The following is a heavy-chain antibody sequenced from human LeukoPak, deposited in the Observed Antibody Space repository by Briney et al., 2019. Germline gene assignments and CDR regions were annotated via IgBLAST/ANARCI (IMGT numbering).Heavy chain of an antibody. Sequence: GGSLRLSCAASGFTFSSYWMHWVRQAPGKGLVWVSRINSDGSSTNYADSVKGRFTISRDNAKNTLYLQMNSLRAEDTAVYYCAELGITMIGGVWGKGTTVTISS. CDR3: AELGITMIGGV. J-gene: IGHJ6*04. CDR2: INSDGSST. V-gene: IGHV3-74*01. D-gene: IGHD3-10*02. CDR1: GFTFSSYW.